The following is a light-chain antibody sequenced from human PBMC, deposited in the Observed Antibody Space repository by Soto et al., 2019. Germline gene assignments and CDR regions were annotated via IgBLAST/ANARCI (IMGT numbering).Light chain of an antibody. J-gene: IGKJ5*01. CDR1: QSVSSD. CDR3: QQRSNWPPIT. Sequence: EIVLTQSPATLSLSPGERATLXXRASQSVSSDLAWYQQKPGQAPRLLXYDASNRATGIPARFSGSGSGSDFTLTISSLEAEDFAVYYCQQRSNWPPITFGQGTRLEIK. V-gene: IGKV3-11*01. CDR2: DAS.